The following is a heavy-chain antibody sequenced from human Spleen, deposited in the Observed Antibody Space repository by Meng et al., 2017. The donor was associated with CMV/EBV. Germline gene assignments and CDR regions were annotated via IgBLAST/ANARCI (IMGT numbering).Heavy chain of an antibody. CDR1: GGSVNRNSYY. D-gene: IGHD6-19*01. Sequence: GGSVNRNSYYWNWIRQPPGKGLEWIGYIYYSGSTNYNPSLKSRVTISVDTSKNQFSLKLSSVTAADTAVYYCARAPGIAVAGWYFDLWGRDTLVTVSS. J-gene: IGHJ2*01. CDR2: IYYSGST. V-gene: IGHV4-61*01. CDR3: ARAPGIAVAGWYFDL.